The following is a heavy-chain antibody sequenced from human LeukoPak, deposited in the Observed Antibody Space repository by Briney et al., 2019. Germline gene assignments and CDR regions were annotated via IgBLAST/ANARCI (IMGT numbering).Heavy chain of an antibody. CDR3: ARAVIVVAAATQRNWFDP. Sequence: PSETLSLTCTVSGGSISSYYWTWIRQTPGKGLEWIGEINHSGITDYNPSLRSRVPISVDTSKNQFSLKLSSVTAADTAIYYCARAVIVVAAATQRNWFDPWGQGTLVTVSS. CDR2: INHSGIT. CDR1: GGSISSYY. V-gene: IGHV4-34*01. J-gene: IGHJ5*02. D-gene: IGHD2-15*01.